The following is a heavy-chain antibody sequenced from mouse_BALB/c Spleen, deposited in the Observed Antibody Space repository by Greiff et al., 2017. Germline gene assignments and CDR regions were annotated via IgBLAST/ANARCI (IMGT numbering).Heavy chain of an antibody. Sequence: EVKLVESGGGLVQPGGSRKLSCAASGFTFSSFGMHWVRQAPEKGLEWVAYISSGSSTIYYADTVKGRFTISRDNPKNTLFLQMTSLRSEDTAMYYCARDYYGTSGYWGQGTTLTVSS. V-gene: IGHV5-17*02. J-gene: IGHJ2*01. CDR3: ARDYYGTSGY. CDR2: ISSGSSTI. D-gene: IGHD1-1*01. CDR1: GFTFSSFG.